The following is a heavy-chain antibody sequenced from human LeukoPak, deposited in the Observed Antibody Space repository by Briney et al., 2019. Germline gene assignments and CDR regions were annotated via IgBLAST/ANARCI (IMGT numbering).Heavy chain of an antibody. J-gene: IGHJ4*02. CDR2: INHSGST. CDR3: ARGSGSRGGGLGRMRVYYFDY. D-gene: IGHD3-16*01. Sequence: SETLSLTCAVYGGSFSGYYWSWIRQPPGKGLEWIGEINHSGSTNYNPSLKSRVTISVDTSKNQFSLKLSSVTAADTAVYYCARGSGSRGGGLGRMRVYYFDYWGQGTLVTVSS. CDR1: GGSFSGYY. V-gene: IGHV4-34*01.